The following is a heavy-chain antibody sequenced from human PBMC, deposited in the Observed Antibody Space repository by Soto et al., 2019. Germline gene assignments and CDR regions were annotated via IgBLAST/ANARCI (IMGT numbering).Heavy chain of an antibody. Sequence: QVLLQESGPGLVKTSETLSLTCTVSDGSFGGDNYWWSWLLQSTEKGLEWIADIYHPGTPDYNHSLQSRTAISIDKSMKQFSLRLISVTAADTAVYYCARSRYSGYSSGHYLDYWGQGILFTVTS. J-gene: IGHJ4*02. CDR1: DGSFGGDNYW. CDR2: IYHPGTP. CDR3: ARSRYSGYSSGHYLDY. V-gene: IGHV4-30-4*01. D-gene: IGHD5-12*01.